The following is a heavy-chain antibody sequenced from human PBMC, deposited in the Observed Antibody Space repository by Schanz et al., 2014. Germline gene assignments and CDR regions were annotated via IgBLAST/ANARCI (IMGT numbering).Heavy chain of an antibody. D-gene: IGHD5-12*01. CDR3: TRDFSAYVGNYFDY. V-gene: IGHV1-18*04. Sequence: QVQLVQSGAEVKKPGSSMKVSCKASGGTFSTYPINWLRQAPGQGLEWMGRITAYNGDTNYALKLQGRVTMTTDTSTGTAYMELRSLRSDDTALYYCTRDFSAYVGNYFDYWGQGTLVTVSS. J-gene: IGHJ4*02. CDR1: GGTFSTYP. CDR2: ITAYNGDT.